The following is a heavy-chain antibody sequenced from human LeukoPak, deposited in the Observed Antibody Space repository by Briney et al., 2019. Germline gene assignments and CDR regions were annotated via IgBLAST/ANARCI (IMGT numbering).Heavy chain of an antibody. CDR3: ARVSTGYYYYMDV. CDR1: GYTFTSYD. CDR2: RNPNSGNT. V-gene: IGHV1-8*01. Sequence: ASVKLSCKASGYTFTSYDINWVRQATGKGLEWVGWRNPNSGNTGYAQKLQGRATMTRNTSISTAYMERSSLRSEDTAVYYCARVSTGYYYYMDVWGKGTTVTVSS. J-gene: IGHJ6*03.